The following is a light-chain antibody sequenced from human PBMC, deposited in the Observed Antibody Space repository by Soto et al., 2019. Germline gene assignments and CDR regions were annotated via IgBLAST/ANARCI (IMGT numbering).Light chain of an antibody. J-gene: IGLJ1*01. CDR2: DAS. V-gene: IGLV2-14*01. CDR3: SSCSSSSPYV. Sequence: QSALIQPASVSGSPGQSITISCTGTSSDVGGYNCVSWYQQHPGKAPKVMIYDASDRPSGVSSRFSGSKSGNTASLTISGLLSDDEAEYFCSSCSSSSPYVFGTGTKVTVL. CDR1: SSDVGGYNC.